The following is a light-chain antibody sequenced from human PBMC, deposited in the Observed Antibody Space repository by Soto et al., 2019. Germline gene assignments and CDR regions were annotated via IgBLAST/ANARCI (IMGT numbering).Light chain of an antibody. CDR2: EAS. CDR1: QRISTW. J-gene: IGKJ1*01. CDR3: QQYQGFSGT. Sequence: DIQMTQSPSTLSASVGDRVTITCRASQRISTWLAWYQQKSGRAPRLLISEASSLQTGVPSRFSGSGSGTEFTLTISSLQPDDFATYYCQQYQGFSGTFGQGTKVDIK. V-gene: IGKV1-5*01.